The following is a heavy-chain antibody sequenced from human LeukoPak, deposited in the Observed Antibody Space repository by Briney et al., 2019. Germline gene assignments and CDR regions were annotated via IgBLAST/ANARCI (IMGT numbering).Heavy chain of an antibody. D-gene: IGHD3-10*01. CDR3: AKVDTYYYGPGSYYNGDYFDY. V-gene: IGHV3-23*01. CDR2: ISGSGGST. CDR1: GFTFSSYA. J-gene: IGHJ4*02. Sequence: GGSLRLSCAASGFTFSSYAMSWVRQAPGKGLEWVSAISGSGGSTYYADSVKGRFTISRDNSKNTLYLQMNSLRAEDTAVYYCAKVDTYYYGPGSYYNGDYFDYWGQGTLVTVSS.